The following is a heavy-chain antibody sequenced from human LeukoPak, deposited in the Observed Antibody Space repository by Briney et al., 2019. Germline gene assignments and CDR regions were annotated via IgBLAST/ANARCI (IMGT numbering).Heavy chain of an antibody. CDR2: IGRSSTDT. D-gene: IGHD6-19*01. V-gene: IGHV3-11*03. Sequence: GGSLRVSCAASGITFSDYYMTWIRQAPGKGLEWVSSIGRSSTDTKYADSVKGRFTISRDDAKNSVYLQMNSLRAEDTAVYYCATFRGWYIAHCGQGSLVTVSS. CDR1: GITFSDYY. J-gene: IGHJ4*02. CDR3: ATFRGWYIAH.